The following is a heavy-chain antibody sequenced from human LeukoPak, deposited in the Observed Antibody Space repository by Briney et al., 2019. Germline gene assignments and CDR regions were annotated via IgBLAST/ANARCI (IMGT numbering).Heavy chain of an antibody. CDR1: GGSISSYY. CDR2: IYTSGST. J-gene: IGHJ4*02. CDR3: AATYYDILTGYLRGDY. V-gene: IGHV4-4*07. Sequence: SETLSLTCTVSGGSISSYYWSWIRQPAGKGLEWIGRIYTSGSTGYNPSLKSRVTMSVDTSKNQFSLKLSSVTAADTAVYYCAATYYDILTGYLRGDYWGQGTLVTVSS. D-gene: IGHD3-9*01.